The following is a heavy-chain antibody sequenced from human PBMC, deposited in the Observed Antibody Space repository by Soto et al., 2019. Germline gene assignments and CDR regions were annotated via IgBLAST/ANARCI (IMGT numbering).Heavy chain of an antibody. Sequence: GGSLRLSCAASGFTFSDYYMSWIRQAPGKGLEWVSYISSSSSYTNYADSVKGRFTISRDNAKNSLYLQMNSLRAEDTAVYYCARGQRRGELLDQGAFDIWGQGTMFTVSS. J-gene: IGHJ3*02. CDR3: ARGQRRGELLDQGAFDI. CDR2: ISSSSSYT. CDR1: GFTFSDYY. V-gene: IGHV3-11*06. D-gene: IGHD1-26*01.